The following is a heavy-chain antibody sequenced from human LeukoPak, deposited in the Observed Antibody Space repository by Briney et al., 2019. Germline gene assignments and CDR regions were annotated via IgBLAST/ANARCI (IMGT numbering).Heavy chain of an antibody. D-gene: IGHD4-23*01. V-gene: IGHV3-48*03. Sequence: GGSLRLSCAASGFTFSSYEMNWVRQAPGKGLEWVSYISSSSSTIYYADSVKGRFTISRDNANNSLYLQMNSLRAEDTAVYYCARDRVYGGNYRFYFEDRGQ. CDR1: GFTFSSYE. CDR2: ISSSSSTI. CDR3: ARDRVYGGNYRFYFED. J-gene: IGHJ1*01.